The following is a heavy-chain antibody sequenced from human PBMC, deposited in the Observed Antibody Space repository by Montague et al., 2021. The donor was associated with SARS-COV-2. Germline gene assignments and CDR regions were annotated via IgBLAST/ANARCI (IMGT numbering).Heavy chain of an antibody. V-gene: IGHV4-59*13. CDR3: ARDLGDY. J-gene: IGHJ4*02. CDR1: GGSISSYY. CDR2: IYYSGST. Sequence: SETLSLTCTVSGGSISSYYWSWIRQPPGKGLEWIGYIYYSGSTNYNPSRKSGVTISVDTSKNQFSLKLSSVTAADTAVYYCARDLGDYWGQGTLVTVSS.